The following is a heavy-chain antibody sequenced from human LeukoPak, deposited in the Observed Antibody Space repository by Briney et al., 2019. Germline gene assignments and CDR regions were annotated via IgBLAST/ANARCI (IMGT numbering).Heavy chain of an antibody. CDR3: ASGTAAASGSFDY. V-gene: IGHV4-59*08. J-gene: IGHJ4*02. Sequence: SETLSLTCTVSGGSISSYYWTWIRQPPGKGLELIGYIHYNGGTNYNPSLKCRVTLSVDTSKNQISLKLSSVTAADTAVYFCASGTAAASGSFDYWGQGTRVTVSS. CDR2: IHYNGGT. CDR1: GGSISSYY. D-gene: IGHD1-1*01.